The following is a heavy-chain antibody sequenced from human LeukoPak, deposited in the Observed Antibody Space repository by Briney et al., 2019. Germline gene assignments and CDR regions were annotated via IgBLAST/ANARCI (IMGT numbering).Heavy chain of an antibody. CDR1: GGSISSGDYY. V-gene: IGHV4-30-4*01. Sequence: SQTLSLTCTVSGGSISSGDYYWSWIRQPPGKGLEWIEYTYYSGSTYYNPSLKNRVSISVDTSKNQFSLNLSSVTAADTAVYYCARPYYYDSRIDPWGQGTLVTVSS. J-gene: IGHJ5*02. CDR2: TYYSGST. CDR3: ARPYYYDSRIDP. D-gene: IGHD3-22*01.